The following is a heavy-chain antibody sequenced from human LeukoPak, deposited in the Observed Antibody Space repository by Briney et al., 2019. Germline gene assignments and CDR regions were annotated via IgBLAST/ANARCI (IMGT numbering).Heavy chain of an antibody. D-gene: IGHD1-26*01. CDR1: GVSIISSTYY. V-gene: IGHV4-39*01. Sequence: PSETLSLTCTVSGVSIISSTYYWGWIRQPPGKGLEWTGSIYYTGNTYYNPSLKSRVTISVDTSRNQFSLKLSSVTAADTAVFYCARHRGSPYSGSYYYFDFWGLGTLVTVSS. J-gene: IGHJ4*02. CDR3: ARHRGSPYSGSYYYFDF. CDR2: IYYTGNT.